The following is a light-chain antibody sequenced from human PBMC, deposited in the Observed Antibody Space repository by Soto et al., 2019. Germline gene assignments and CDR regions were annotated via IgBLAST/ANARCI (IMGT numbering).Light chain of an antibody. Sequence: IKLTQSPSSLSASVGDRVTITCRASQGISSYLAWYQQKPGKAPKLLIYAASTLQSGVPSRFSGSGSGTDFTLTISSLQPEDFATYYCQQLNSYQAFGQGTKVEIK. CDR2: AAS. CDR1: QGISSY. CDR3: QQLNSYQA. J-gene: IGKJ1*01. V-gene: IGKV1-9*01.